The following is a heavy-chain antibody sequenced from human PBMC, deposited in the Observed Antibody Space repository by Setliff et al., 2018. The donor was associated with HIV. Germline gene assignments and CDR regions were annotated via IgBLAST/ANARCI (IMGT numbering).Heavy chain of an antibody. CDR2: ITGTGVST. J-gene: IGHJ6*03. V-gene: IGHV3-43*02. Sequence: GGSLRLSCAASGFSFDDFAMHWVRQAPWKGLEWVSLITGTGVSTYYVDSVKGRFTISRDNAKNLLFLQINSLRAEDTAVYFCVRDGAAALLGGPITYNYYMDVWGRGTTVTVSS. D-gene: IGHD2-15*01. CDR1: GFSFDDFA. CDR3: VRDGAAALLGGPITYNYYMDV.